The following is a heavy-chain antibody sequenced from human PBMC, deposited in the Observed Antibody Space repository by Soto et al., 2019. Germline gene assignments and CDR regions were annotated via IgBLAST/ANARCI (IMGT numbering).Heavy chain of an antibody. V-gene: IGHV4-31*03. Sequence: SETLSLTCTVSGGSIRSGGYYWSWIRQHPGKGLEWIGYIYYSGSTYYNPSLKSRVTIPVDTPKNQFSLKLSSVTAADTAVYYCASARGDTGYYYAMDVWGQGTTVTVSS. CDR1: GGSIRSGGYY. J-gene: IGHJ6*02. CDR3: ASARGDTGYYYAMDV. CDR2: IYYSGST. D-gene: IGHD3-10*01.